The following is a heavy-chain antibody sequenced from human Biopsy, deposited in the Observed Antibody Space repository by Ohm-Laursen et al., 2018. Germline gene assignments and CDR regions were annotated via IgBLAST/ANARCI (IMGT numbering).Heavy chain of an antibody. CDR1: GGSFSDYY. V-gene: IGHV4-34*01. Sequence: GTLSLTCAVYGGSFSDYYWTWIRQPPGKGLEWIGEINHRGTTNYNPSLKSRVTNSVDTSKNQFPPKQRPVTAADTAVYYCARAVDYYDPCYYYGLDVWGQGTTVTVSS. D-gene: IGHD3-16*01. J-gene: IGHJ6*02. CDR2: INHRGTT. CDR3: ARAVDYYDPCYYYGLDV.